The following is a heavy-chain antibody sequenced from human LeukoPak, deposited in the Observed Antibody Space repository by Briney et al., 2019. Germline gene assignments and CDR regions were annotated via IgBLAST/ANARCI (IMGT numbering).Heavy chain of an antibody. CDR2: IYYSGST. V-gene: IGHV4-31*03. Sequence: SETLSLTCTVSGGSISSGGYYWSWIRQHPGKGLEWIGYIYYSGSTYYNPSLKSRVTISVDTSKNQFSLKLSSVTAADTAVYYCARALGYCGGDCYHWFDPWGQGTLVTVSS. D-gene: IGHD2-21*02. J-gene: IGHJ5*02. CDR3: ARALGYCGGDCYHWFDP. CDR1: GGSISSGGYY.